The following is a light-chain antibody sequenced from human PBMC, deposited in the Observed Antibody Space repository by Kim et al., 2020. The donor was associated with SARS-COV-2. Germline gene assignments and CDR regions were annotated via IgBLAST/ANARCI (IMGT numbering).Light chain of an antibody. CDR1: SLRSDY. J-gene: IGLJ3*02. CDR3: NSRDSSGNQV. CDR2: GKN. Sequence: VALGQTGRITCQGDSLRSDYASWYQQKPGQATVLVIYGKNNRPSGIPDRFSGSSSGNTASLTITGAQAEDEADYYCNSRDSSGNQVFGGGTQLTVL. V-gene: IGLV3-19*01.